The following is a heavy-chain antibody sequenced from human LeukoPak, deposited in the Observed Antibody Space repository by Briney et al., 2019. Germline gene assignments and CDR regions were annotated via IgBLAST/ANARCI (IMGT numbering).Heavy chain of an antibody. J-gene: IGHJ4*02. CDR1: GFTFSSYE. Sequence: GGSLRLSCAASGFTFSSYEMNWVRQAPGKGLEWVSYISSSGSTIYYADSVKGRFTISRDNAKNTLYLQMNSLRAEDTAVYYCARGGRGSGSYYLGFDYWGQGTLVTVSS. CDR3: ARGGRGSGSYYLGFDY. D-gene: IGHD3-10*01. CDR2: ISSSGSTI. V-gene: IGHV3-48*03.